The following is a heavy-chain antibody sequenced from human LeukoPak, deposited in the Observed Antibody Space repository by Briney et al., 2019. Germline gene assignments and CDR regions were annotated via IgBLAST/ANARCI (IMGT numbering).Heavy chain of an antibody. V-gene: IGHV4-34*01. CDR3: ARGRSGYFHNWFDP. J-gene: IGHJ5*02. Sequence: SETLSLTCAVYGGSFSGYYWSWIRQPPGKGLEWIGEINHSGSTNYNPSLKSRVTISVDTSKNQFSLKLSSVIAADTAVYYCARGRSGYFHNWFDPWGQGTLVTVSS. CDR2: INHSGST. D-gene: IGHD3-22*01. CDR1: GGSFSGYY.